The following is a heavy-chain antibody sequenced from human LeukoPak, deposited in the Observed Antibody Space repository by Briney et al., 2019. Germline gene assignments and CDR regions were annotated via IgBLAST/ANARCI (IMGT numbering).Heavy chain of an antibody. Sequence: MSGGSLRLSCAASGFTFSNAWMSWVRQAPGKGLEWVGRIKSKTDGGTTDYAAPVKGRFTISRDDSKNTLYLQMNSLKTKDTAVYYCTTVTTPPYYDFWSGYEYYYYYMDVWGKGTTVTVSS. V-gene: IGHV3-15*01. CDR1: GFTFSNAW. D-gene: IGHD3-3*01. CDR3: TTVTTPPYYDFWSGYEYYYYYMDV. J-gene: IGHJ6*03. CDR2: IKSKTDGGTT.